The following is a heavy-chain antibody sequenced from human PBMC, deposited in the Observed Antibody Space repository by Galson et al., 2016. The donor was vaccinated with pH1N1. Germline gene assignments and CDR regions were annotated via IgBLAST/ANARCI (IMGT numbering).Heavy chain of an antibody. CDR1: GFTFSDFV. Sequence: SPRLSCAASGFTFSDFVMHWVRQAPGRGLEWVALIWYEGSNKYYADSVKGRFTISRDNSKTTLYLQASSLRPEDTATYYCAKEVTSGSPLGYYFSYGLDVWGQGTTVTVSS. J-gene: IGHJ6*02. CDR2: IWYEGSNK. CDR3: AKEVTSGSPLGYYFSYGLDV. D-gene: IGHD3-10*01. V-gene: IGHV3-33*03.